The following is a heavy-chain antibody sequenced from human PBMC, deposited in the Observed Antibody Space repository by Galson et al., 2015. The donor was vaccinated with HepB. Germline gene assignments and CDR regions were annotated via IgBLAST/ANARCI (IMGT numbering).Heavy chain of an antibody. J-gene: IGHJ3*02. D-gene: IGHD3/OR15-3a*01. CDR3: SSRQNDLHI. CDR1: GFTFSTSG. CDR2: IWYDGSNT. Sequence: SLRLSCAAAGFTFSTSGMHWVRQAPGKGLEWVSSIWYDGSNTQYADSVKGRFIVPRDNFKNTLYLEMNSLRVEDTAVYYCSSRQNDLHIWGQGTMVTVSS. V-gene: IGHV3-33*01.